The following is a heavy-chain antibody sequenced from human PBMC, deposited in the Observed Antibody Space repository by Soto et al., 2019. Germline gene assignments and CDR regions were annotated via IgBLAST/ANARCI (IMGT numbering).Heavy chain of an antibody. CDR2: ISSSSSTI. CDR1: GFTFSSYS. V-gene: IGHV3-48*02. J-gene: IGHJ6*02. Sequence: GGSLRLSCAASGFTFSSYSMNWVRQAPGRGLEWVSYISSSSSTIYYADSVKGRFTISRDNAKNSLYLQMNSLRDEDTAVYYCARGGVVWGSGAENGMDVWGQGTTVTVSS. D-gene: IGHD3-16*01. CDR3: ARGGVVWGSGAENGMDV.